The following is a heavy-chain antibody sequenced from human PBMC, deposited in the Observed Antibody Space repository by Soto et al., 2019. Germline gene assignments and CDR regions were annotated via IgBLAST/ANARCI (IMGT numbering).Heavy chain of an antibody. CDR2: IYRVGTT. CDR3: ARANDFNAFDI. V-gene: IGHV3-53*04. CDR1: GFSVNSGY. J-gene: IGHJ3*02. D-gene: IGHD2-21*02. Sequence: EVQLVESGGDLVQPGGSLRLSCVASGFSVNSGYMNWVRQAPGKGPQWGSVIYRVGTTYQPDSVKGRFTISRDDSKNALYLQMNSLRPEDTAVYYCARANDFNAFDIWGPGTMVTVSS.